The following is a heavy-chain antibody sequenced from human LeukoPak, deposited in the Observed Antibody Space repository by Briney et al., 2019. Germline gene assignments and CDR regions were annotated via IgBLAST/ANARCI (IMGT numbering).Heavy chain of an antibody. CDR3: ARHGYSSAVYVDH. V-gene: IGHV4-59*08. Sequence: SETLSLTCTVSGVSVSGDYWSWIRQPPGKGLEWIGYIYVSGNSNYNPSLKSRVSISLDTSKNQVSLTLTSVTAADTAVYYCARHGYSSAVYVDHWGQGTLVTVSS. D-gene: IGHD6-25*01. CDR1: GVSVSGDY. J-gene: IGHJ5*02. CDR2: IYVSGNS.